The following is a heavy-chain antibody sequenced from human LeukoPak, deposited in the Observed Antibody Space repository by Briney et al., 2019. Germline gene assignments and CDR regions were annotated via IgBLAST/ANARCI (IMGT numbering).Heavy chain of an antibody. CDR3: AKELVDFRSAFDY. V-gene: IGHV3-23*01. Sequence: VISFILYTTYYPASFQPPFTISRDNSKTTLYLQMNSLRAEDTAVYYCAKELVDFRSAFDYWGQGTLVTVSS. J-gene: IGHJ4*02. D-gene: IGHD3-3*01. CDR2: ISFILYTT.